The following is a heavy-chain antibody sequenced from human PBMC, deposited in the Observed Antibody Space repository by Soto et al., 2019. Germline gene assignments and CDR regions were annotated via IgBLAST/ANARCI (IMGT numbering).Heavy chain of an antibody. CDR2: ISHSGRA. Sequence: SETLSLTCVVFDGSFSDYYYSWIRQPPGLGLEWIGEISHSGRAKYNPSLKSRVTISVDTPKNQFSLKLSSVTAADTAVYYCASGRSYTWTLGGQGTPVTVSS. CDR1: DGSFSDYY. D-gene: IGHD3-3*01. V-gene: IGHV4-34*01. CDR3: ASGRSYTWTL. J-gene: IGHJ4*02.